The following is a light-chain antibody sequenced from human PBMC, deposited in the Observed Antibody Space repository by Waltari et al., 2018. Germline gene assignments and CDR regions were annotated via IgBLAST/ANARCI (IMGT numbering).Light chain of an antibody. CDR2: GTS. V-gene: IGLV1-40*01. CDR1: TSNIGAGYD. J-gene: IGLJ2*01. CDR3: QSYDSSLSGWV. Sequence: QSVLTPPPSVSGAPGPRVTISCTGSTSNIGAGYDVHWYQHLPGTAPKLLIYGTSNRPSGVPDRFSGSKSGTSASLAITGLQAEDEADYYCQSYDSSLSGWVFGGGTKLTVL.